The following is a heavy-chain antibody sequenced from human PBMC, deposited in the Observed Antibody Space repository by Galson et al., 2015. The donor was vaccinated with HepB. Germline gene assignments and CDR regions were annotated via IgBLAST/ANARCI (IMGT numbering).Heavy chain of an antibody. Sequence: SETLSLTCTVSGGSIKSSSYYWAWVRQPPGKGLEWIGSIYYSGRTFFNPSLKSRLTISVDASESQFALKVRSVTAADTATYYCARQPYIRGLLYWYFDVWGRGTLATVSS. J-gene: IGHJ2*01. CDR3: ARQPYIRGLLYWYFDV. D-gene: IGHD2-2*02. V-gene: IGHV4-39*01. CDR2: IYYSGRT. CDR1: GGSIKSSSYY.